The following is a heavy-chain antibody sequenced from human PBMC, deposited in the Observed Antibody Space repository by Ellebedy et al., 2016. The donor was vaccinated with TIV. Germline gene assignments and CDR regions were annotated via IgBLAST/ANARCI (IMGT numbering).Heavy chain of an antibody. D-gene: IGHD4-11*01. Sequence: SETLSLTCTVSGVSISNNYWSRIRQPPGKGLEWIGYVSSGGRTNYSPSLQSRVTISVDTSRNQFSLKLKSVTAADTAVYYCARTFTETLGGLTTHWVLDYWGQGSLVTAS. CDR1: GVSISNNY. J-gene: IGHJ4*02. V-gene: IGHV4-59*01. CDR2: VSSGGRT. CDR3: ARTFTETLGGLTTHWVLDY.